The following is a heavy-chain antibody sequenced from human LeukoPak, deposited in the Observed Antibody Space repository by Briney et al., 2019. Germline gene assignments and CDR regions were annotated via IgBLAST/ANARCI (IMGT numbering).Heavy chain of an antibody. CDR1: GFTFSSYS. D-gene: IGHD3-16*02. CDR3: ASRAMTVNY. Sequence: GGSLRLSCAASGFTFSSYSMNWVRQAPGKGLEWVSSISSSSSYIYYADSVKGRFTISRDNAKNSLYLQTNSLRAEDTAVYYCASRAMTVNYWGQGTLVTVSS. J-gene: IGHJ4*02. CDR2: ISSSSSYI. V-gene: IGHV3-21*01.